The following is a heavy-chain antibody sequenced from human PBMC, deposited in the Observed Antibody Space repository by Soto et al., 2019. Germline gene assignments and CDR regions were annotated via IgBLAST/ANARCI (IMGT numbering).Heavy chain of an antibody. CDR2: VNYNRIT. V-gene: IGHV4-61*01. J-gene: IGHJ4*02. D-gene: IGHD3-10*01. Sequence: SETLSLTCTVSGGSVTSGSYYWSWIRQPPGKGLEWIGFVNYNRITNYNPSLKSRLTISRDTSKNQFTLKLRSVTAADPAVYYCARDPEYGSYFDFWGQGALVTVSS. CDR1: GGSVTSGSYY. CDR3: ARDPEYGSYFDF.